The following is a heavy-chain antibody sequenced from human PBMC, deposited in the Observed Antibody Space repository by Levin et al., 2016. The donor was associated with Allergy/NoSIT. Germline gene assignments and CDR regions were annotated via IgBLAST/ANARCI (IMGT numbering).Heavy chain of an antibody. CDR1: GGTFSNYA. D-gene: IGHD6-13*01. V-gene: IGHV1-69*13. J-gene: IGHJ4*02. CDR3: ARDIPQAQHSSSWYVGY. Sequence: SVKVSCKASGGTFSNYAIGWVRQAPGQGLEWMGGIIPTLGTANYAQKFQGRVTITADESTSTAYMEMSSLRSEDTAVYYCARDIPQAQHSSSWYVGYWGQGTLVTVSS. CDR2: IIPTLGTA.